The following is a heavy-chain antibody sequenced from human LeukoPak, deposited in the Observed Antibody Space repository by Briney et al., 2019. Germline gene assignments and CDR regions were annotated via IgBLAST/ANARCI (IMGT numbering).Heavy chain of an antibody. V-gene: IGHV1-24*01. CDR3: ARSKNIYDGNSFDY. J-gene: IGHJ4*02. Sequence: ASVKVSCKVSGYTLTELSMHWVRQAPGKGLEWMGGFDPEDGETIYAQKFQGRVTMTEDTSTDTAYMELSRLRSDDTAVYYCARSKNIYDGNSFDYWGQGTLVTVSS. CDR1: GYTLTELS. D-gene: IGHD4-23*01. CDR2: FDPEDGET.